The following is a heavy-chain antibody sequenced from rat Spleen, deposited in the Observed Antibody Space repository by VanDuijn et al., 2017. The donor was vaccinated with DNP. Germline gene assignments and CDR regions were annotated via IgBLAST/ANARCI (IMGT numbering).Heavy chain of an antibody. CDR2: IHYDGGYT. Sequence: EVQLVESGGDLVQPGRSLKLFCAASGFTFSDYYMAWIRQAPTKGLEWVAYIHYDGGYTKYGDSVKGRFTISRDNAGNTLYLQMDSLRSEDTATYYCARPDSWGQGVMVTVSS. J-gene: IGHJ2*01. CDR1: GFTFSDYY. V-gene: IGHV5-7*01. CDR3: ARPDS.